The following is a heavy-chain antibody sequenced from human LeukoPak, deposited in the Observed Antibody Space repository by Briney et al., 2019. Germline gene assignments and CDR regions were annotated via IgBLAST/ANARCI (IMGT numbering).Heavy chain of an antibody. CDR2: INWNGGGT. CDR3: ARGAPFRETSIDY. Sequence: GGSLRLSCAAAGFTFDDYGMSWVRQAPEKGLEWIPGINWNGGGTSYVDSVKGRFTISRDNAQNSLYLEMKSLRVDDTALYYCARGAPFRETSIDYWGQGTLVTVSS. D-gene: IGHD3-10*01. J-gene: IGHJ4*02. V-gene: IGHV3-20*04. CDR1: GFTFDDYG.